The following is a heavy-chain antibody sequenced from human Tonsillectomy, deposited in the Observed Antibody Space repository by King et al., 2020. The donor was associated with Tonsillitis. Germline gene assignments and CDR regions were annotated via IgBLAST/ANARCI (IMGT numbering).Heavy chain of an antibody. V-gene: IGHV3-33*01. CDR2: IWYDGSNK. CDR3: ARDSHDFWSGYFNYYYGMDV. CDR1: GFTFSSYG. J-gene: IGHJ6*02. D-gene: IGHD3-3*01. Sequence: VQLVESGGGVVQPGRSLRLSCAASGFTFSSYGMHWVRQAPGKGLEWVAVIWYDGSNKYYADSVKGRFTISRDNSKNTLYLQMNSLRAEDTGVYYCARDSHDFWSGYFNYYYGMDVWGQGTTVTVSS.